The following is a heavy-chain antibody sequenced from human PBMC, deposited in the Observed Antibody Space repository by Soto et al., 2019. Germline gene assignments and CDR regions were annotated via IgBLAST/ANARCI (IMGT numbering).Heavy chain of an antibody. CDR1: GGTFSRHS. D-gene: IGHD3-16*01. CDR2: IIPIFGTA. V-gene: IGHV1-69*01. CDR3: ARGWGYETTDYYYAY. J-gene: IGHJ4*02. Sequence: QVQLVQSGAEVRKPGSSVKVSCKASGGTFSRHSVSWVRQAPGQGLEWMGGIIPIFGTANDAQKFQGRVTIIADESTSTVYMGLSSLRSEDTAIYYCARGWGYETTDYYYAYWGQGTLVIVSS.